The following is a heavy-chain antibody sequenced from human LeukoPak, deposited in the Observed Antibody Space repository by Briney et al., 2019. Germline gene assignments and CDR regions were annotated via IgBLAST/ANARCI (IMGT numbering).Heavy chain of an antibody. CDR2: ISSSSSTI. D-gene: IGHD2-15*01. CDR3: ARDGDIVVVVAATFDY. CDR1: GFTFSSYS. Sequence: PGGSLRLSCAASGFTFSSYSMNWVRQAPGKGLEWVSYISSSSSTIYYADSVKGRFTISRDNAKNSLYLQMNSLRAEDTAVYYCARDGDIVVVVAATFDYWGQGTLVTVSS. V-gene: IGHV3-48*01. J-gene: IGHJ4*02.